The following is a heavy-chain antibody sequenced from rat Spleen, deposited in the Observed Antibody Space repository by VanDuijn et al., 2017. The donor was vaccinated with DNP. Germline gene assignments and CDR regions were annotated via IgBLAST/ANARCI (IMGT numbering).Heavy chain of an antibody. CDR1: GFTFSSYW. Sequence: EVQLVETGGGLVQPGRSLKLSCVVSGFTFSSYWMFWIRQAPGQGLEWVASITTDCSSTHYLDFVKGRFTISRDNAENTVYLQMNSLRSEDTATYYCAKDQHWYAMDAWGQGTSVTVSS. V-gene: IGHV5-58*01. J-gene: IGHJ4*01. CDR3: AKDQHWYAMDA. CDR2: ITTDCSST.